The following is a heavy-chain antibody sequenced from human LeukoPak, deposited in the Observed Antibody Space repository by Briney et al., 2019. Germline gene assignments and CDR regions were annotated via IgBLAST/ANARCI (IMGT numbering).Heavy chain of an antibody. Sequence: GGSLRLSCAASGFTFSSYSMNWVRQAPGKGLEWVSSISSSSSYIYYADSVKGRFTISRDNAKNSLYLQMNSLRAEDTAVYYCERDYYDSSGYYTQIDYWGQGTLVTVSS. V-gene: IGHV3-21*01. CDR2: ISSSSSYI. D-gene: IGHD3-22*01. J-gene: IGHJ4*02. CDR3: ERDYYDSSGYYTQIDY. CDR1: GFTFSSYS.